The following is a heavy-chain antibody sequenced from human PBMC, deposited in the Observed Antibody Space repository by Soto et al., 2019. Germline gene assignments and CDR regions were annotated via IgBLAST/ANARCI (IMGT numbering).Heavy chain of an antibody. CDR3: ARDVIVATTERGYYYDGMDV. Sequence: ASVKVSCKASGYTFTSYAMNWVRQAPGQGLEWMGWINTNTGNPTYAQGFTGRFVFSLDTSVSTAYLQICSLKAEDTAVYYCARDVIVATTERGYYYDGMDVWGQGTTV. J-gene: IGHJ6*02. D-gene: IGHD5-12*01. CDR1: GYTFTSYA. CDR2: INTNTGNP. V-gene: IGHV7-4-1*01.